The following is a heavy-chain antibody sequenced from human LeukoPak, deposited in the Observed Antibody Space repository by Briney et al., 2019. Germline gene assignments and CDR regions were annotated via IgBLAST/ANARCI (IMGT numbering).Heavy chain of an antibody. Sequence: GGSLRLSCAASGFTLSSYAMSWVRQAPGKGLEWVSAISGSGGSTYYADSVKGRFTISRDNSKNTLYLQMNSLRAEDTAVYYCAKTGRRLRYFDWLLNYWGQGTLVTVSS. D-gene: IGHD3-9*01. CDR1: GFTLSSYA. V-gene: IGHV3-23*01. CDR2: ISGSGGST. J-gene: IGHJ4*02. CDR3: AKTGRRLRYFDWLLNY.